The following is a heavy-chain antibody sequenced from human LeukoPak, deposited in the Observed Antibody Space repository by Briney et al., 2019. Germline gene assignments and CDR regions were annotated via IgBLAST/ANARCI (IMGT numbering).Heavy chain of an antibody. V-gene: IGHV3-48*04. Sequence: GGSLRLSCAASGFTFSSYSMNWVRQAPGKGLEWFSYISSSSSTIYYADSVKGRFTISRDNAKNSLYPQMNSLRAEDTAVYYCARIRRAADAVSCWGQGTLVTVSS. CDR3: ARIRRAADAVSC. CDR2: ISSSSSTI. D-gene: IGHD2-8*01. CDR1: GFTFSSYS. J-gene: IGHJ4*02.